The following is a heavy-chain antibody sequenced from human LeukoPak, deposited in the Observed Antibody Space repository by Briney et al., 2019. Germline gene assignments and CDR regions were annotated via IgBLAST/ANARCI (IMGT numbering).Heavy chain of an antibody. CDR2: IWYDGGNK. CDR3: ARDATIEDYYYYGMDV. V-gene: IGHV3-33*01. Sequence: GGSLRLSCAASGFTFSSYGMHWVRQAPGKGLEWVAVIWYDGGNKYYADSVKGRFTISRDNSKNTLYLQVNSLRAEDTAVYYCARDATIEDYYYYGMDVWGQGTTVTVSS. D-gene: IGHD5-12*01. CDR1: GFTFSSYG. J-gene: IGHJ6*02.